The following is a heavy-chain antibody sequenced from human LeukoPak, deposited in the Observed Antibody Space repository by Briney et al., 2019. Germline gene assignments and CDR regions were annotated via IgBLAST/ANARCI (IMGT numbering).Heavy chain of an antibody. CDR3: ARVFRLRLGELSHYYFDY. V-gene: IGHV3-23*01. D-gene: IGHD3-16*02. J-gene: IGHJ4*02. CDR1: GFTFSSSA. CDR2: MSGDGGHT. Sequence: PGGSLRLSCAASGFTFSSSAMSWVRQAPGKGLEWVSSMSGDGGHTYYADSVKGRFTISRDNSKDTLYLQMNSLRAEGTAVYYCARVFRLRLGELSHYYFDYWGQGTLVTVSS.